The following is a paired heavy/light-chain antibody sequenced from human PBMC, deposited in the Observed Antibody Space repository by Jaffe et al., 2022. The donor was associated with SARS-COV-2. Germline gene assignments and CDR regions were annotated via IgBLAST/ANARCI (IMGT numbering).Heavy chain of an antibody. CDR1: GFTFADFA. D-gene: IGHD3-16*01. V-gene: IGHV3-9*01. CDR3: VRCWGFSSFFEL. CDR2: ISWNRLNI. Sequence: EVHLVESGGNLVQPGGSLTLSCAASGFTFADFAMHWVRQVPGKGLEWVSGISWNRLNIDYADSVKGRFTVSRDNGKNFLYLQMNSLRPEDTAVYYCVRCWGFSSFFELWGQGTLVTVSS. J-gene: IGHJ1*01.
Light chain of an antibody. J-gene: IGKJ4*01. CDR1: QGIRNS. Sequence: DIQMTQSPSSLSASVGDRVTITCRASQGIRNSLAWYQQKPGKVPNLLISDSSTPHSGVPSRFSGRGSGTEFTLTISSLQPEDVATYYCQEYNSVPLTFGGGTKVEI. CDR2: DSS. V-gene: IGKV1-27*01. CDR3: QEYNSVPLT.